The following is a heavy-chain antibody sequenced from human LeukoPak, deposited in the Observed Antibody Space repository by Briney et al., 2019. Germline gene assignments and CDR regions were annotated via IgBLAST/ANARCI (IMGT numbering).Heavy chain of an antibody. CDR2: ISSSRTTI. J-gene: IGHJ5*02. V-gene: IGHV3-48*01. CDR1: GFTFNTYS. CDR3: ATGSGT. Sequence: GGSLRLSCAASGFTFNTYSMNWVRQAPGKGLEWVSFISSSRTTIYYADSVKGRFTISRDNAKNSLYLQMNSLRAEDTAVYYCATGSGTWGQGTRVTVSS.